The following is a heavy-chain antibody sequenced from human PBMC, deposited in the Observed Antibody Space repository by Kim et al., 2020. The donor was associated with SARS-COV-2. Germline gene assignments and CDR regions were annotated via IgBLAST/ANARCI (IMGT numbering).Heavy chain of an antibody. Sequence: GGSLRLSCAASGFTFSSYSMNWVRQAPGTGLEWVSSISSSSSYIYYADSVKGRFTISRDNAKNSLYLQMNSLRAEDTAVYYCARGIVGATAPIDYWGQGTLVTVSS. CDR3: ARGIVGATAPIDY. CDR2: ISSSSSYI. V-gene: IGHV3-21*01. J-gene: IGHJ4*02. CDR1: GFTFSSYS. D-gene: IGHD1-26*01.